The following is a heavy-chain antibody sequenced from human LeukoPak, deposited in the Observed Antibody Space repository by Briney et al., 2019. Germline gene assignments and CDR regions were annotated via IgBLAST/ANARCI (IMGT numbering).Heavy chain of an antibody. CDR3: AKDICGGNCYPHGGY. CDR1: GFTFSSYE. Sequence: PGGSLRLSCAASGFTFSSYEMNWVRQAPGKGLEWVAFIPYDGSNKYYADSLQGRLTISRDNSMNTLYLQMSSLRAEDTARYYCAKDICGGNCYPHGGYWGQGTLVTVSS. D-gene: IGHD2-21*01. V-gene: IGHV3-30*02. J-gene: IGHJ4*02. CDR2: IPYDGSNK.